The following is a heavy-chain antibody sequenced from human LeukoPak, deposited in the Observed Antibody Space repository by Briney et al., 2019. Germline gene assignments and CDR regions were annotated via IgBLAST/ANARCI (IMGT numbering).Heavy chain of an antibody. CDR1: GYTFTGYY. J-gene: IGHJ6*03. Sequence: ASVKVSCKASGYTFTGYYMHWVRQAPGQGLEWMGWINPNSGGTNYAQKFQGRVTMTRDTSISTAYMELSSLRSEDTAVYYCASAYYHRGTQGHYMDVWGKGTTVTVSS. V-gene: IGHV1-2*02. CDR2: INPNSGGT. CDR3: ASAYYHRGTQGHYMDV. D-gene: IGHD1-14*01.